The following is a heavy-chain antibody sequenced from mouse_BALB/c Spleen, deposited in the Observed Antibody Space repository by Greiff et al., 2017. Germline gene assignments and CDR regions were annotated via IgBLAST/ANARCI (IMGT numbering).Heavy chain of an antibody. J-gene: IGHJ1*01. CDR2: IDPFNGGT. V-gene: IGHV1S135*01. CDR1: GYSFTSYY. CDR3: ARRDGKRGYFDV. D-gene: IGHD2-1*01. Sequence: VQLQQSGPELMKPGASVKISCKASGYSFTSYYMHWVKQSHGKSLEWIGFIDPFNGGTSYNQKFQGKATLAVDKSSSTAYMHLSSLTSEDSAVYYGARRDGKRGYFDVWGAGTTVTVSS.